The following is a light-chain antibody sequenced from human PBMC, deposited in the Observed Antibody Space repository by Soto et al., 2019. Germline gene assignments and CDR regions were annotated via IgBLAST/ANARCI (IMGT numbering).Light chain of an antibody. V-gene: IGKV1-39*01. CDR1: QSISSY. CDR3: QQYYNSGLA. CDR2: AAS. Sequence: NQAPSSVFAYVGERGTITWWASQSISSYLNWFQHKPGKAPKVLISAASTLQSGVPSRFSGSVSGTDFTLTISSLQPEDSASYYCQQYYNSGLAIGGGTKVDIK. J-gene: IGKJ4*01.